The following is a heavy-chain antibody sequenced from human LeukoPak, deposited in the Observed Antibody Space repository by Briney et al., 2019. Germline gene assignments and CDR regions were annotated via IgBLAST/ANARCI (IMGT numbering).Heavy chain of an antibody. Sequence: HGESLKISCKGSGYSFTSYWIAWVRQMPGKGLEWMGIIYPGDSDTRYSPSFQGQVAVSADKSISTAYLQWSSLKASDTAMYYSARQGSYFDYWAQGTLVTVSS. J-gene: IGHJ4*02. CDR2: IYPGDSDT. CDR1: GYSFTSYW. CDR3: ARQGSYFDY. V-gene: IGHV5-51*01.